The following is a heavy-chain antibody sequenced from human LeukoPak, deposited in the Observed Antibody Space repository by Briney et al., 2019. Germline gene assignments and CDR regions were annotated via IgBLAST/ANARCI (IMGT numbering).Heavy chain of an antibody. V-gene: IGHV4-59*01. CDR2: IYYSGST. D-gene: IGHD4-17*01. CDR1: GGSISSYY. Sequence: SETLSLTCTVSGGSISSYYWSWIPQPPGKGLEWIGYIYYSGSTKYNPSLKSRVTISVDTSKNQFSLKLSSVTAADTAVYYCARDSVNLDYGDAVIAPGWFDPWGQGTLVTVSS. CDR3: ARDSVNLDYGDAVIAPGWFDP. J-gene: IGHJ5*02.